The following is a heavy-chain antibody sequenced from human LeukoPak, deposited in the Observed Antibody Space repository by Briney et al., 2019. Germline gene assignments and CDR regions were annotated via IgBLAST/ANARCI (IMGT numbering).Heavy chain of an antibody. J-gene: IGHJ4*02. CDR2: IKQDGSEK. V-gene: IGHV3-7*01. CDR1: GFTFSSYW. CDR3: ARDRSHDYGDYVDY. D-gene: IGHD4-17*01. Sequence: PGGSLRLSCAASGFTFSSYWMSWVRQAPGKGLEWVANIKQDGSEKYYVDSVKGRFTISRDNAKNSLYLQMNSLRAEDTAVYYCARDRSHDYGDYVDYWGQGTLVTVSS.